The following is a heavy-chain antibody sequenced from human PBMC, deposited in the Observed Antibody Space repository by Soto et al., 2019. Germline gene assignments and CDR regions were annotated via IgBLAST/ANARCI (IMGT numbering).Heavy chain of an antibody. V-gene: IGHV4-39*01. D-gene: IGHD3-9*01. CDR3: ARRNKGEYYVLLTGARGYVDH. CDR1: GGSVSSYGYY. CDR2: INYSGNT. Sequence: QLQLQESGPGLVKPSETLSLTCTVSGGSVSSYGYYWGWIRQPPGKGLEWLGSINYSGNTYYNPTLESRVTMSIDTSKNQFSLTLISVTAADTAVYYCARRNKGEYYVLLTGARGYVDHWGQGTLVPGSS. J-gene: IGHJ4*02.